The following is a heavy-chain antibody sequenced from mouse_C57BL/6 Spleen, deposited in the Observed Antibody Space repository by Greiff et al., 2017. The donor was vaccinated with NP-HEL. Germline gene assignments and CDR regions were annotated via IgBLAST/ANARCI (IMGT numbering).Heavy chain of an antibody. V-gene: IGHV5-17*01. CDR2: ISSGSSTI. Sequence: EVKVEESGGGLVKPGGSLKLSCAASGFTFSDYGMHWVRQAPEKGLEWVAYISSGSSTIYYADTVKGRFTISRDNAKNTLFLQMTSLRSEDTAMYYCARNGSSPLDYWGKGTTLTVSS. D-gene: IGHD1-1*01. CDR3: ARNGSSPLDY. J-gene: IGHJ2*01. CDR1: GFTFSDYG.